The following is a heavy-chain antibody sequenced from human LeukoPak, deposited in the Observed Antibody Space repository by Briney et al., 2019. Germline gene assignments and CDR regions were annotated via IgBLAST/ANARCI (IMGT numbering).Heavy chain of an antibody. Sequence: ASVKVSCKXSGYTFTSYDINWVRQSTGQGLEWMGWMNPNSGNTGYAQKFQGRVTMTRNTSISTAYMELSSLRSEDTAVYYCARALATAMVRYGSEGVDYWGQGTLVTVSS. CDR3: ARALATAMVRYGSEGVDY. CDR2: MNPNSGNT. J-gene: IGHJ4*02. D-gene: IGHD5-18*01. CDR1: GYTFTSYD. V-gene: IGHV1-8*01.